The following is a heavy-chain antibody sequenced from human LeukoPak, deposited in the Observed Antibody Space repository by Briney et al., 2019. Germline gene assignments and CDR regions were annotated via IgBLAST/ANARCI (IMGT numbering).Heavy chain of an antibody. Sequence: SETLSLTCAVSGYSISSGYYWGWIRQPPGKGLEWIGSIYHSGSTYYNPSLKSRVTISVDTSKNQFSLKLSSVTAADTAVHYCRLGIAVAGNDYWGQGTLVTVSS. D-gene: IGHD6-19*01. J-gene: IGHJ4*02. CDR2: IYHSGST. V-gene: IGHV4-38-2*01. CDR3: RLGIAVAGNDY. CDR1: GYSISSGYY.